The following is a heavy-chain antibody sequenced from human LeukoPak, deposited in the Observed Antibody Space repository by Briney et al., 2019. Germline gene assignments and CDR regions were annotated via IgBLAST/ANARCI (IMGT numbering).Heavy chain of an antibody. CDR1: GASISNYY. Sequence: PSETLSLTCTVSGASISNYYWSWTRQPPGKGREWIGHVFYSGSADYNPSLKSRVTISVDTSKNQFSLNLSSVSAADTAVYYCARHPRRSSGWVQDYWGRGTLVTVSS. D-gene: IGHD6-19*01. J-gene: IGHJ4*02. CDR2: VFYSGSA. CDR3: ARHPRRSSGWVQDY. V-gene: IGHV4-59*08.